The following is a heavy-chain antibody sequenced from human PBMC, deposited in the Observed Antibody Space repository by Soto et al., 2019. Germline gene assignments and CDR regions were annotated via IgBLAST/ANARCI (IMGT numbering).Heavy chain of an antibody. J-gene: IGHJ6*03. Sequence: GGSLRLSCAASGFTFDDYAMHWVRQAPGKGLEWVSGISWNSGSIGYADSVKGRFTISRDNTKNSLYLQMNSLRAEDTALYYCAKAIAAAVYYYYYMDVWGKGTTVTVSS. CDR2: ISWNSGSI. V-gene: IGHV3-9*01. CDR3: AKAIAAAVYYYYYMDV. CDR1: GFTFDDYA. D-gene: IGHD6-13*01.